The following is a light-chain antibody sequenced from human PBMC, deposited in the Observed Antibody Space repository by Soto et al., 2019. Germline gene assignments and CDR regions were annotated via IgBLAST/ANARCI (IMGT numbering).Light chain of an antibody. CDR2: KAS. V-gene: IGKV1-5*03. J-gene: IGKJ2*01. Sequence: IQMTQSPSSLSASVGDRVTITCRASQGISSWLAWYQQKPGKAPKLLIYKASSLESGVPSRFSGSGSGTEFTLTIRSLQPDDFATYYCQQYNSYSYTFGQGTKVDIK. CDR3: QQYNSYSYT. CDR1: QGISSW.